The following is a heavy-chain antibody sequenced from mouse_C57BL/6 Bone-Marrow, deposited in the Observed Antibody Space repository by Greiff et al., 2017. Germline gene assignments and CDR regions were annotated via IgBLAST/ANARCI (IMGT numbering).Heavy chain of an antibody. D-gene: IGHD1-1*01. CDR1: GFSLTSYG. CDR3: AKGGGYYYGSSPLYAMDY. J-gene: IGHJ4*01. CDR2: IWGDGST. Sequence: VQLQESGPGLVAPSQSLSITCTVSGFSLTSYGVSWVRQPPGKGLEWLGVIWGDGSTNYHSALISRLGISKDNSTSQVLLKLNSLQTGDTATYYCAKGGGYYYGSSPLYAMDYWGQGTSVTVSA. V-gene: IGHV2-3*01.